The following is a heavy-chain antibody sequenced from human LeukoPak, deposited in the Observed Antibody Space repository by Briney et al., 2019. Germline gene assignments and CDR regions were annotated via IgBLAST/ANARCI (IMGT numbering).Heavy chain of an antibody. D-gene: IGHD5-18*01. CDR2: VNRAGTES. Sequence: GGSLRLSCAASGFTFTDYWMTWVRQVPGKGLEWVANVNRAGTESYYLDSVKGRFTISRDNAENSLYLQMDRLRVEDTAVYYCARVGTWALQRVFDNWGQGTLVTVSS. J-gene: IGHJ4*02. V-gene: IGHV3-7*01. CDR1: GFTFTDYW. CDR3: ARVGTWALQRVFDN.